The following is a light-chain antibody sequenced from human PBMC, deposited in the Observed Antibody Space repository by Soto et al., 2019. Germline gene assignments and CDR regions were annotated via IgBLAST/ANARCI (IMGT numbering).Light chain of an antibody. CDR1: QGISSY. J-gene: IGKJ4*01. V-gene: IGKV1-9*01. Sequence: DIQLTQSPSFLSASVGDRVTITCRASQGISSYLAWYQQKPGKAPKLLIYAASTLQGGVPSRFSGSESGTEFTLTISSLQPEDFATYYCQQLNTYPLTFGGGTKVDI. CDR3: QQLNTYPLT. CDR2: AAS.